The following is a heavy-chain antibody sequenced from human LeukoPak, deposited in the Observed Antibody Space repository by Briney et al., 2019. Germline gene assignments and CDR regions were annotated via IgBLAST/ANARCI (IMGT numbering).Heavy chain of an antibody. CDR3: ARDPYISSGWSNWFDP. D-gene: IGHD6-19*01. Sequence: GGSLRLSCAASGFTFSSYSMNWVRQAPGKGLEWVSSISSSSSYIYYADSVKGRFTISRDNAKNSLYLQMNSLRAEDTAVYYCARDPYISSGWSNWFDPWGQGTLVTVSS. CDR2: ISSSSSYI. CDR1: GFTFSSYS. V-gene: IGHV3-21*01. J-gene: IGHJ5*02.